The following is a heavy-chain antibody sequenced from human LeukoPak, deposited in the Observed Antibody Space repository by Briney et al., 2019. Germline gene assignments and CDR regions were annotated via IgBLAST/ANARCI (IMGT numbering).Heavy chain of an antibody. CDR1: GFTFSSYA. CDR2: ISGNGGST. D-gene: IGHD1-7*01. CDR3: AKDRTGTTSAWFDP. V-gene: IGHV3-23*01. Sequence: GGSLRLSCAASGFTFSSYAMSWVRQAPGKGLEWVSAISGNGGSTYYADSVKGRFTISRDSSKNTLYLQMNSLRAEDTAVYYCAKDRTGTTSAWFDPWGQGTLVTVSS. J-gene: IGHJ5*02.